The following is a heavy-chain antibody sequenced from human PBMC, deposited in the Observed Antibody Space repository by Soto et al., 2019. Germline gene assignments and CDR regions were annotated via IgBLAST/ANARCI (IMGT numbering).Heavy chain of an antibody. Sequence: HPGGSLRLSCAASGFTFSGSAMHWVRQASGKGLEWVGRIRSKANSYATAYAASVKGRFTISRDDSKNTAYLQMNSLKTEDTAVYYCTRPFAPRLVTGTFLSARHYYGMDVWGQGTTVTVSS. CDR3: TRPFAPRLVTGTFLSARHYYGMDV. J-gene: IGHJ6*02. CDR2: IRSKANSYAT. CDR1: GFTFSGSA. D-gene: IGHD1-7*01. V-gene: IGHV3-73*01.